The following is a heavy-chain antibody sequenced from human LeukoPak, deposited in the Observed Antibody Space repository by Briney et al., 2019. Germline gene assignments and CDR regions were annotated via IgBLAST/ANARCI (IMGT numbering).Heavy chain of an antibody. V-gene: IGHV3-30-3*01. CDR3: ARDPSSGWYRGAFDY. J-gene: IGHJ4*02. Sequence: PGGSLRLSCAASGFTFSSYAMHWVRQAPGKGLEWVAVISYDGSNKYYADSVKGRFTISRDNSKNTPYLQMNSLRAEDTAVYYCARDPSSGWYRGAFDYWGQGTLVTVSS. CDR1: GFTFSSYA. CDR2: ISYDGSNK. D-gene: IGHD6-19*01.